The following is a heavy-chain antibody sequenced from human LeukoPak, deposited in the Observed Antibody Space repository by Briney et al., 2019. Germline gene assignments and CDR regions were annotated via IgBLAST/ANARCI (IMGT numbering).Heavy chain of an antibody. Sequence: GGSLRLSCEASGFTFSSYAMNWVRQAPGKGLEWVSGISGSGGRTYYADSVKGRFTISRDNSKNTLYLQMNSLRAEDTAVYYCAKRGSYSSSFTSTFDYWGQGTLVTVSS. CDR2: ISGSGGRT. V-gene: IGHV3-23*01. J-gene: IGHJ4*02. D-gene: IGHD6-6*01. CDR1: GFTFSSYA. CDR3: AKRGSYSSSFTSTFDY.